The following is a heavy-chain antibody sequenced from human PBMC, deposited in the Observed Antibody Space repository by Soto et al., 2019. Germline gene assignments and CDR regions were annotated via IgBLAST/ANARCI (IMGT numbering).Heavy chain of an antibody. Sequence: GGSLRLSCAASGFTFSSYWMHWVRQAPGKGLVWVSRINSDGSSTSYADSVKGRFTISRDNAKNTLYLQMNSLRAEDTAVYYCARDPVHYYDSSGYYNWFDPWAREPWSPSPQ. J-gene: IGHJ5*02. CDR2: INSDGSST. CDR1: GFTFSSYW. V-gene: IGHV3-74*01. D-gene: IGHD3-22*01. CDR3: ARDPVHYYDSSGYYNWFDP.